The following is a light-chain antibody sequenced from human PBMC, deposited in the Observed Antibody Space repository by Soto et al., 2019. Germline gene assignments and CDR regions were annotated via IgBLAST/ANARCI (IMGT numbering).Light chain of an antibody. Sequence: QSALTQPASVSGSPGQSITISCTGTSSDVGGYNYVSWYQQHPGKAPKLMIYDVSNRPSGVSNRFSGSKSGNTASLTISGLQAEDEADYFCSSYTTTSTLYVFGGGTQLTV. CDR2: DVS. V-gene: IGLV2-14*01. CDR1: SSDVGGYNY. CDR3: SSYTTTSTLYV. J-gene: IGLJ7*01.